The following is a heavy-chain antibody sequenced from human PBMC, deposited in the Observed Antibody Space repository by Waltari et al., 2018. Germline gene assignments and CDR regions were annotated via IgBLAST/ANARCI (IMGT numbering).Heavy chain of an antibody. CDR2: MKEDGTQK. D-gene: IGHD7-27*01. Sequence: EVQLVESGGGLVQPGGSLRPSGAASGFRFSNNWMSWVRQAPGKGLEWVANMKEDGTQKYYVDSVRGRFTISRDNTKNTLYLQMNSLRVEDTAVYYCARDWNWGFDYWGQGTLVTVSS. CDR3: ARDWNWGFDY. CDR1: GFRFSNNW. J-gene: IGHJ4*02. V-gene: IGHV3-7*01.